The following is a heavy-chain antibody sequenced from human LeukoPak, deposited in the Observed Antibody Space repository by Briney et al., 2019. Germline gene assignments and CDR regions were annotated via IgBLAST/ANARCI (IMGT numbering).Heavy chain of an antibody. V-gene: IGHV3-21*01. CDR3: ARDIAVAGRGFDY. CDR2: ISSSSSYI. J-gene: IGHJ4*02. D-gene: IGHD6-19*01. CDR1: GFTFRSYS. Sequence: MAGGSLRLSCAASGFTFRSYSMYWVRQAPGKGLEWVSSISSSSSYIYYADSVKGRFTISRDNAKNSLYLQMNSLRAEDTAVYYCARDIAVAGRGFDYWGQGTLVTVSS.